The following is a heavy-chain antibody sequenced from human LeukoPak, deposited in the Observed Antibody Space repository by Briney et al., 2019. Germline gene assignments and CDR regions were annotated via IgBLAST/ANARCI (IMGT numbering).Heavy chain of an antibody. Sequence: ASVKVSCKASGYTFTGHYMHWVRQAPGQGLEWMGWINPNSGGTNYAQKFQGRVTMTRDTSISTAYMELSRLRSDDTAVYYCARGRCSSTSCYTQKVVVLYYYYGMDVWGQGTTVTVSS. V-gene: IGHV1-2*02. J-gene: IGHJ6*02. D-gene: IGHD2-2*02. CDR3: ARGRCSSTSCYTQKVVVLYYYYGMDV. CDR2: INPNSGGT. CDR1: GYTFTGHY.